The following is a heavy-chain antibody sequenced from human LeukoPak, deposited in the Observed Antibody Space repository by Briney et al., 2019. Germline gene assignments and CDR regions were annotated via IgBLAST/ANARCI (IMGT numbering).Heavy chain of an antibody. CDR2: IFYSGSS. Sequence: SETLSLTRTVSGDSLNSYYWSWIRQPPGEGLQWIGYIFYSGSSNYNASLRSRAAISVDTSKNQFSLKLTSVTAADTAVYYCAGRAARFFDYWGQGILVTVSS. J-gene: IGHJ4*02. CDR3: AGRAARFFDY. CDR1: GDSLNSYY. D-gene: IGHD6-25*01. V-gene: IGHV4-59*01.